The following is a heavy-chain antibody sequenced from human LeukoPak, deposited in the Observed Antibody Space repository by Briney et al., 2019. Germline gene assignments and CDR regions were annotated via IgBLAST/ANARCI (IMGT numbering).Heavy chain of an antibody. V-gene: IGHV4-39*07. D-gene: IGHD6-13*01. Sequence: SETLSLTCTVSGGSIRSIDSYWGWIRQPPGKGLEWIGSGFYSGSTYYNPSLKSRVTISVDTSKNQFSLKLRSVTAADTAVYYCARSSSTWAECQSDFWGQGTLVTVSS. J-gene: IGHJ4*02. CDR2: GFYSGST. CDR3: ARSSSTWAECQSDF. CDR1: GGSIRSIDSY.